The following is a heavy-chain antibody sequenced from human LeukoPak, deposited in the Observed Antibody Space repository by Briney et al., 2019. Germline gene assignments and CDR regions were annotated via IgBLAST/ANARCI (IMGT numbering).Heavy chain of an antibody. CDR1: GYTFIGYY. J-gene: IGHJ3*02. CDR3: ARGSDIVVIDI. D-gene: IGHD2-2*01. CDR2: INPNSGGT. Sequence: ASVKVSCKXSGYTFIGYYMHWVRQAPGQGLEWMGWINPNSGGTNYAQEFQGRVTMTRDTSISTAYMELSRLSSDDTAVYYCARGSDIVVIDIWGQGTMVTASS. V-gene: IGHV1-2*02.